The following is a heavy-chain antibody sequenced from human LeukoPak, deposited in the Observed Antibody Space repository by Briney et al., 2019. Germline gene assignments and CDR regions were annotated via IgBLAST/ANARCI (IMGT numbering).Heavy chain of an antibody. V-gene: IGHV3-30*18. Sequence: GGSLRLSCAASGFTFSSYGMQWVRQAPGKGLEWVAVISYDGSNKYYADSVKGRFTISRDNSKNTLYLQMNSLRAEDTAVYYCAKAQIVVVPAAPPANWFDPWGQGTLVTVSS. CDR1: GFTFSSYG. J-gene: IGHJ5*02. CDR2: ISYDGSNK. CDR3: AKAQIVVVPAAPPANWFDP. D-gene: IGHD2-2*01.